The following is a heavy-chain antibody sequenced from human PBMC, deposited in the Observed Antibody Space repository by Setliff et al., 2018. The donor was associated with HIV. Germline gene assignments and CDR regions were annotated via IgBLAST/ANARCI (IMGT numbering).Heavy chain of an antibody. CDR1: GFTFSDYT. V-gene: IGHV3-23*01. J-gene: IGHJ4*02. Sequence: LRLSCAASGFTFSDYTMSWVRQAPGKGLEWVSSISYNGGTTYYADSVKGRFTISRDNFKNTLYLQMDSLRAEDTALYYCAKERLYGSGRAFDYWGQGTLVTVSS. CDR3: AKERLYGSGRAFDY. CDR2: ISYNGGTT. D-gene: IGHD3-10*01.